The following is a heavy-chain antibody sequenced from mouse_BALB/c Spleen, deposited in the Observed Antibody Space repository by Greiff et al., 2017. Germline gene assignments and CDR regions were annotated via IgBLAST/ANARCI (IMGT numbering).Heavy chain of an antibody. V-gene: IGHV5-6-4*01. CDR1: GFTFSSYT. CDR3: TRYYDYDEAMDY. J-gene: IGHJ4*01. Sequence: EVKVVESGGGLVKPGGSLKLSCAASGFTFSSYTMSWVRQTPEKRLEWVATISSGGSYTYYPDSVKGRFTISRDNAKNTLYLQMSSLKSEDTAMYYCTRYYDYDEAMDYWGQGTSVPVSS. CDR2: ISSGGSYT. D-gene: IGHD2-4*01.